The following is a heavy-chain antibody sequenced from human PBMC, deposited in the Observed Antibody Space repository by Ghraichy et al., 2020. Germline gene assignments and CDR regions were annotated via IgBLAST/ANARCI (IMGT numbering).Heavy chain of an antibody. CDR3: AREGVVPAAADAFDI. D-gene: IGHD2-2*01. Sequence: SQTLSLTCTVSGGSISSYYWSWIRQPPGKGLEWIGYIYYSGSTNYNPSLKSRVTISVDTSKNQFSLKLSSVTAADTAVYYCAREGVVPAAADAFDIWGQGTMVTVSS. V-gene: IGHV4-59*01. J-gene: IGHJ3*02. CDR1: GGSISSYY. CDR2: IYYSGST.